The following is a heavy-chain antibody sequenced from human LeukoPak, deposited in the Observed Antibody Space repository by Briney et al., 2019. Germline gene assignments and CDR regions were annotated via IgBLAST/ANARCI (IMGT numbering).Heavy chain of an antibody. V-gene: IGHV5-51*01. J-gene: IGHJ6*02. CDR1: GYSFTSRW. D-gene: IGHD3-16*01. Sequence: GESLKISCKGSGYSFTSRWIGWVRQMPGKGLEWMGIIYPGDSDTRYSPSFQGQVTISVDKSISTAYLQWSSLKASDTAMYYCARRGEAGGYPRHGMDVWGQGTTVTVSS. CDR3: ARRGEAGGYPRHGMDV. CDR2: IYPGDSDT.